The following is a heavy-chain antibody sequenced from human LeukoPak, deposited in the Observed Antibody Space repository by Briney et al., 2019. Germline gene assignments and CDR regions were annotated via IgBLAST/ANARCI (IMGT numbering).Heavy chain of an antibody. V-gene: IGHV4-38-2*01. CDR3: ASAVVPAAAFDI. J-gene: IGHJ3*02. CDR1: GYSISSGYY. D-gene: IGHD2-2*01. Sequence: SETLSLTCAVSGYSISSGYYWGWIRPPPGKGLEWIGSIYHSGSTYYNPSLKSRVTISVDRSKNQFSLKLSSVTAADTAVYYCASAVVPAAAFDIWGQGTMVTVSS. CDR2: IYHSGST.